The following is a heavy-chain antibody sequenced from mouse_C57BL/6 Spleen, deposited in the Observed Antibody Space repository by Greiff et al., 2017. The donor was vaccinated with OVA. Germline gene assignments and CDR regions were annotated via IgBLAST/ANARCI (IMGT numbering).Heavy chain of an antibody. D-gene: IGHD1-1*01. J-gene: IGHJ4*01. CDR2: INPNNGGT. Sequence: VQLKESGPELVKPGASVKMSCKASGYTFTDYNMHWVKQSHGKSLEWIGYINPNNGGTSYNQKFKGKATLTVNKSSSTAYMELRSLTSEDSAVYYCARLLRYAMDYWGQGTSVTVSS. CDR3: ARLLRYAMDY. CDR1: GYTFTDYN. V-gene: IGHV1-22*01.